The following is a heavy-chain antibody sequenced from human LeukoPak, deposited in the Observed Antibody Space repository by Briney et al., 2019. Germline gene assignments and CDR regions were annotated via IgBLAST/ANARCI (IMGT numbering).Heavy chain of an antibody. Sequence: GGSLRLSCAASGFTFSNHAMSWVRQAPGKGLEWVSGISGSGGSTYYADSVKGRFTISRDNSKNTLYLQMNSLRAEDTAVYYCAKDRSAARVGATPTYYFDYWGQGTLVTVSS. CDR1: GFTFSNHA. V-gene: IGHV3-23*01. CDR3: AKDRSAARVGATPTYYFDY. D-gene: IGHD1-26*01. J-gene: IGHJ4*02. CDR2: ISGSGGST.